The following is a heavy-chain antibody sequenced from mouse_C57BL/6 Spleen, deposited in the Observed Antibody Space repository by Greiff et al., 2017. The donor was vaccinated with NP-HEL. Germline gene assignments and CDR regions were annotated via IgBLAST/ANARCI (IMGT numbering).Heavy chain of an antibody. J-gene: IGHJ3*01. V-gene: IGHV1-55*01. CDR1: GYTFTSYW. Sequence: QVQLQQPGAELVKPGASVTMSCKASGYTFTSYWITWVKQRPGQGLEWIGDIYPGSGSTNYNEKFKSKATLTVDTSSSTAYMQLSSLTSEGSAVYDCAGGGSAVVAGRFAYWGQGTLVTVSA. D-gene: IGHD1-1*01. CDR3: AGGGSAVVAGRFAY. CDR2: IYPGSGST.